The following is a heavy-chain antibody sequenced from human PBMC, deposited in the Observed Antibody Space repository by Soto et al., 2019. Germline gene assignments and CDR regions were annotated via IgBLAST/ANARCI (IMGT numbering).Heavy chain of an antibody. D-gene: IGHD1-1*01. Sequence: VGSLRLSCAASGFTFSTYSMNWVRQAPGTGLEWVSSISITSSYIYYADSVKGRFTVSRDNAKDSLYLQMNSLRAEDTAVYYCARDRAANSYYYRGMDVWGQGTTVTVSS. CDR1: GFTFSTYS. J-gene: IGHJ6*02. CDR2: ISITSSYI. V-gene: IGHV3-21*01. CDR3: ARDRAANSYYYRGMDV.